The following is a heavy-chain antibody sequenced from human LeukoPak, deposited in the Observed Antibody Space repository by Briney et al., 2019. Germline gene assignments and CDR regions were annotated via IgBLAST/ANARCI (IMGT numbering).Heavy chain of an antibody. V-gene: IGHV3-15*01. CDR1: GFSFNNAW. CDR3: TTDCSGTGCYGGGAFDI. Sequence: GGSLRLSCAASGFSFNNAWMSWVRQAPGKGLEWVGRIKRISDGGTTDYAVPVKGRFTISRDDSKNTLYLQMNSLKTEDTAIYYCTTDCSGTGCYGGGAFDIWGQGTMVTVSS. J-gene: IGHJ3*02. CDR2: IKRISDGGTT. D-gene: IGHD2-2*01.